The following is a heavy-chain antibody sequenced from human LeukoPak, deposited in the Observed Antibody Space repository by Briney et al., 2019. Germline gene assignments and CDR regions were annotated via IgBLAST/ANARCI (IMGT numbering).Heavy chain of an antibody. CDR2: IYYSGST. J-gene: IGHJ3*02. D-gene: IGHD3-22*01. CDR3: ARELLTYYYDSSGYPDAFDI. Sequence: SETLSLTCTVSGGSISSSSYYWGWIRQPPGKGLEWIGSIYYSGSTYYNPSLKSRVTISVDTSKNQFSLKLSSVTAADTAVYYCARELLTYYYDSSGYPDAFDIWGQGTMVTVSS. CDR1: GGSISSSSYY. V-gene: IGHV4-39*02.